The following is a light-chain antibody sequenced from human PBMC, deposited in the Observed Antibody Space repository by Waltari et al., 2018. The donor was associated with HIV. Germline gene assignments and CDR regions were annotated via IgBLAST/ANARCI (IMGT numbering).Light chain of an antibody. Sequence: QSALTQPASVSGSPGQSITISCPGTSGDVGGYNFVSWSQKHPGKAPNLIIYNVNSRPSGVSIRFTGSRSANTASLTISGLQAEDEADYFCSSYTSSGPRYVLFGGGTRLTVL. V-gene: IGLV2-14*03. J-gene: IGLJ2*01. CDR2: NVN. CDR1: SGDVGGYNF. CDR3: SSYTSSGPRYVL.